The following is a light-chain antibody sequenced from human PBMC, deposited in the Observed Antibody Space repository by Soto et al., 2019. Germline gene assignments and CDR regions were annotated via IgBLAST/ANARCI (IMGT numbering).Light chain of an antibody. J-gene: IGLJ3*02. V-gene: IGLV4-69*01. CDR3: QTWGTGSGV. Sequence: QSVLTQSPSVSASLGASVKLTCTLRSGHSSYAIAWHQQQPDKGPRYLMKLNSDGSHSKGDGIPDRFSGSTSGAERYLIISSLQSEDEADYYCQTWGTGSGVFGGGTKVTVL. CDR2: LNSDGSH. CDR1: SGHSSYA.